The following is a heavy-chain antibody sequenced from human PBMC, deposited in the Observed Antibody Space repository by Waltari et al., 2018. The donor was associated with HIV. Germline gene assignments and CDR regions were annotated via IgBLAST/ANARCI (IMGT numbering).Heavy chain of an antibody. Sequence: QITLKESGPTLVKPTQTLTLTCTFSGFSLTTNGLGVGWIRQPPGKALEWLGLIYWNDDKYYSPSLKSRLTITKDTSKNQVVLTMTKMDPVDTATYYCARQEGLFMSPKVVVIGFDYWGQGTLVTVSS. D-gene: IGHD3-22*01. CDR3: ARQEGLFMSPKVVVIGFDY. CDR1: GFSLTTNGLG. V-gene: IGHV2-5*01. CDR2: IYWNDDK. J-gene: IGHJ4*02.